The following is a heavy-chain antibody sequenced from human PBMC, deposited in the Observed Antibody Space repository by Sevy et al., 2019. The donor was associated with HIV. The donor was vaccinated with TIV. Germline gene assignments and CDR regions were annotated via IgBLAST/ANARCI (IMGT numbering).Heavy chain of an antibody. J-gene: IGHJ5*02. CDR2: LDPGNGEI. Sequence: ASVKVSCKVFGYSLSKLSMHWVRQAPGKGLEWMGSLDPGNGEITYAQTLQGRVTMTEDTSTDTAYIERSSLTSEDTATYYCATVGLGYYSGSSYYQGDWFDPWGQGTLVTVSS. D-gene: IGHD2-15*01. CDR3: ATVGLGYYSGSSYYQGDWFDP. CDR1: GYSLSKLS. V-gene: IGHV1-24*01.